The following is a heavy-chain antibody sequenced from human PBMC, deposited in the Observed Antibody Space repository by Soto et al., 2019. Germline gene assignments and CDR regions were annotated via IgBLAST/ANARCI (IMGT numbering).Heavy chain of an antibody. V-gene: IGHV4-39*01. CDR3: ATLWFGEGNY. Sequence: QLQLQESGPGLVKPSETLSLTCTVSGGSISSSSYYWGWIRQPPGKGLEWIGRIDYSGSTYYNPSPKTRVTRPVHTSKNQSSLKLSSVTAADTAVYYCATLWFGEGNYWGQGTLVTVSS. CDR1: GGSISSSSYY. J-gene: IGHJ4*02. D-gene: IGHD3-10*01. CDR2: IDYSGST.